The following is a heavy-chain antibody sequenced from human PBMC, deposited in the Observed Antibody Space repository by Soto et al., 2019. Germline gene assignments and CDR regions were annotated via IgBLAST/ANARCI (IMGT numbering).Heavy chain of an antibody. J-gene: IGHJ6*02. Sequence: SETLSITCTVSGGSISSGDYYWSWIRQPPGKGLEWIGYIYYSGSTYYNPSLKSRVTISVDTSKNQFSLKLSSVTAADTAVYYCARGREWIQLYYYYGMDVWGQGTTVTVSS. D-gene: IGHD5-18*01. CDR1: GGSISSGDYY. CDR3: ARGREWIQLYYYYGMDV. V-gene: IGHV4-30-4*01. CDR2: IYYSGST.